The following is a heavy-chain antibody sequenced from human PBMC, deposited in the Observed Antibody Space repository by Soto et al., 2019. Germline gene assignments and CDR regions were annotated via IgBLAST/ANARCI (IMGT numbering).Heavy chain of an antibody. D-gene: IGHD3-9*01. CDR3: ARASQCKSYFDCFAWLDY. V-gene: IGHV4-4*07. J-gene: IGHJ4*02. CDR2: IYSSGET. Sequence: QVRLQESGPGLVRPSETLSLTCPVSSAPISGLYWTWIRQPAGKGLEWIGRIYSSGETNYNPSLTGRVIMSLDTSKNQFSLNLTSVTAADTAVYYCARASQCKSYFDCFAWLDYWGQGTLVTVSS. CDR1: SAPISGLY.